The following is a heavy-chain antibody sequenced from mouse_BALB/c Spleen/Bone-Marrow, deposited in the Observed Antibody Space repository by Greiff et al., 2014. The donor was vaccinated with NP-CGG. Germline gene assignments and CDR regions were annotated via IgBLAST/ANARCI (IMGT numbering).Heavy chain of an antibody. CDR1: GFNIKDTY. D-gene: IGHD4-1*01. CDR2: IDPADGNT. J-gene: IGHJ4*01. Sequence: EVQLQQSGAELVKPGASVKLSCTASGFNIKDTYMHWVKQRPEQGLEWIGRIDPADGNTKYDPKFQGKATITADTSSNTAYLQLSSLTTKATAVDSGANWEYYAMDYWGQGTSVTVSS. CDR3: ANWEYYAMDY. V-gene: IGHV14-3*02.